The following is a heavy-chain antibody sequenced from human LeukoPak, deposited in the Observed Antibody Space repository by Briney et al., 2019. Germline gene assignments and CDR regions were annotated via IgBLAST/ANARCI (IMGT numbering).Heavy chain of an antibody. J-gene: IGHJ6*03. CDR3: ARVGKYCSSTSCYTRYYYYMDV. Sequence: PPGGSLRLSCVASGFIFDDYGMSWVRQAPGKGLEWVAGINWHGDSLGYEESVKGRFTSSRDNAKKSLYLQMNSLIAEDTAVYYCARVGKYCSSTSCYTRYYYYMDVWGKGTAVTVSS. D-gene: IGHD2-2*02. CDR2: INWHGDSL. CDR1: GFIFDDYG. V-gene: IGHV3-20*04.